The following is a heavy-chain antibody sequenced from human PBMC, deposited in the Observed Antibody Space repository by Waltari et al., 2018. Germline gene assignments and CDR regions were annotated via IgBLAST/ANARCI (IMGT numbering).Heavy chain of an antibody. CDR1: GFTFSSYW. D-gene: IGHD3-22*01. V-gene: IGHV3-74*01. CDR3: ARDRDDSSGYYYVAGLGSFDL. CDR2: SNSDGART. J-gene: IGHJ3*01. Sequence: EVQLVESGGGLVQPGGSLRLSCAASGFTFSSYWMYWVRQAPGEGLVGVPRSNSDGARTRYADCVKGRFSISRDNDMNTRYLQMNSRRAEDTAVYYCARDRDDSSGYYYVAGLGSFDLWGQGTMVTVSS.